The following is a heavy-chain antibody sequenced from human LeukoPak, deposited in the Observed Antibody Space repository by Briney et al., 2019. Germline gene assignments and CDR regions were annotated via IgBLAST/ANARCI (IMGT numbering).Heavy chain of an antibody. CDR3: ARDWGVTVKNYYYMDV. V-gene: IGHV1-69*05. CDR1: GGTFSSYA. CDR2: IIPIFGTA. J-gene: IGHJ6*03. Sequence: SVKVSCKASGGTFSSYAISWVRQAPGQGLEWMGRIIPIFGTANYAQKFQGRVTITTDESTSTAYMELSSLRSEDTAVYYCARDWGVTVKNYYYMDVWGKGATVTVSS. D-gene: IGHD4-17*01.